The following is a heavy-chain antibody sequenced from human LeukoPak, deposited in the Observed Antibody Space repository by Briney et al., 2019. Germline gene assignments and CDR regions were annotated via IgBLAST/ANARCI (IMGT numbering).Heavy chain of an antibody. D-gene: IGHD6-6*01. CDR2: ISAYNGNT. CDR3: ARAPSIAALGYYYYYYMDV. V-gene: IGHV1-18*01. Sequence: GASVKVSCKASGYTFTSYGISWVRQAPGQGLEWMGWISAYNGNTNYAQKLQGRVTMTTDTSTSTAYMELRSLRSEDTAVYYCARAPSIAALGYYYYYYMDVWGKGTTVTVSS. J-gene: IGHJ6*03. CDR1: GYTFTSYG.